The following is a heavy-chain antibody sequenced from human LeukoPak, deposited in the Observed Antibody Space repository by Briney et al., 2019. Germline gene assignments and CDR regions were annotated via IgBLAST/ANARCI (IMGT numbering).Heavy chain of an antibody. J-gene: IGHJ3*01. Sequence: SETLSLTCTVSGGSVSSNTYYWGWIRQPPGKGLEWIGTIYYSVNTYHNPSLKSRVTISVDTSKNQFSLKLSSVTAADTAVYYCASRSFYDSSGYYSPWGQGTMVTVSS. D-gene: IGHD3-22*01. CDR1: GGSVSSNTYY. CDR2: IYYSVNT. V-gene: IGHV4-39*07. CDR3: ASRSFYDSSGYYSP.